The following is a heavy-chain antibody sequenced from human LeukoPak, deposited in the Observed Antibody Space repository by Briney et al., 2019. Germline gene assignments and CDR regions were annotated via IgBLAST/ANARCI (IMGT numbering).Heavy chain of an antibody. Sequence: GASVKVSCKASGYTFTNYGISWVRKAPGQGLEWMGWISAYNGNTNYAQKFQGRVTITADKSTSTAYMELSSLRSEDTAVYYCARASQDYYGSGSYYRGGDAFDIWGQGTMVTVSS. J-gene: IGHJ3*02. CDR1: GYTFTNYG. CDR3: ARASQDYYGSGSYYRGGDAFDI. CDR2: ISAYNGNT. V-gene: IGHV1-18*01. D-gene: IGHD3-10*01.